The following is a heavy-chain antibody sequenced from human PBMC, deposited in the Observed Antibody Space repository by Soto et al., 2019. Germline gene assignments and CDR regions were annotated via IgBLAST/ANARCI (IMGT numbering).Heavy chain of an antibody. CDR1: GFRFSDYY. CDR2: SSNSGTYT. J-gene: IGHJ4*02. CDR3: ARSGDNYNVLDF. V-gene: IGHV3-11*06. D-gene: IGHD3-10*02. Sequence: WGSLRLSCEASGFRFSDYYMSWIRQAPGKGLEWLSYSSNSGTYTRYADSVKGRFSISRDNAKNSLYLQINSLRGEDTAIYYCARSGDNYNVLDFWGKGTPVTVSS.